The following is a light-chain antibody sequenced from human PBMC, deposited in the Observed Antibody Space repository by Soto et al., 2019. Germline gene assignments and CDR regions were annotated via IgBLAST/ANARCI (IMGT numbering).Light chain of an antibody. CDR1: QSVSSY. J-gene: IGKJ1*01. CDR3: QQYYNTLGT. CDR2: DAS. V-gene: IGKV3-11*01. Sequence: EIVLTQSPATLSLSPGERATLSCRASQSVSSYLAWYQQKPGQVPRLVIYDASNRATGIPGRFSGSGSGTDFTLTISSLQAEDAAIYYCQQYYNTLGTFGQGTKVEIK.